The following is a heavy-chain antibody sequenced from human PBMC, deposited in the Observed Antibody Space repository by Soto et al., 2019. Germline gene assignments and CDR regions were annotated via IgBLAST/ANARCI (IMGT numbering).Heavy chain of an antibody. CDR3: ARGTSWQLPFDY. D-gene: IGHD6-13*01. Sequence: SETLSLTCTVSSDSISSYYWSWIRQPPGKRLEWIGYISYSGSTDYNPSLKSRVTISGDTSKNQFSLKVSSVTAADTAVYYCARGTSWQLPFDYWGQGTRGTVSA. J-gene: IGHJ4*02. CDR1: SDSISSYY. V-gene: IGHV4-59*01. CDR2: ISYSGST.